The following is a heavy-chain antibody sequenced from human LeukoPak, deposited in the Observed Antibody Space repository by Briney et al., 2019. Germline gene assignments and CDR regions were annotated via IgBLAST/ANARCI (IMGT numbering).Heavy chain of an antibody. CDR2: ISHIGGST. V-gene: IGHV3-23*01. D-gene: IGHD6-19*01. J-gene: IGHJ6*03. CDR1: GFTFSSDA. CDR3: AKGGWLGIFQNYYMDV. Sequence: GGSLRLSCAASGFTFSSDAMSWVRQAPGKGLEWVSAISHIGGSTYYADSVKGRFTISRDNSKNTLCLQMNTLRSEDTATYYCAKGGWLGIFQNYYMDVWAKGTTVTVSS.